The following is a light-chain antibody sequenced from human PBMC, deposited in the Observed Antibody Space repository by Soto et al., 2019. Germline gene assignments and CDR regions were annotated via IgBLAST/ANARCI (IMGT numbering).Light chain of an antibody. CDR2: GAS. CDR1: QSVGNSF. J-gene: IGKJ4*01. Sequence: EVVLTQSPGTLSLSPGGRATLSCRASQSVGNSFVAWYQQKPGQPPRLLIYGASSRATGIPDRFSGSGSGTDFTLTISRLQSEDFGVYYCQHYKTWPLSFGGGTKVDI. V-gene: IGKV3-20*01. CDR3: QHYKTWPLS.